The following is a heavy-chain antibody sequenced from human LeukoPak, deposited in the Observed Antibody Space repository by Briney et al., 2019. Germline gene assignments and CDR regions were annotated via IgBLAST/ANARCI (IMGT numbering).Heavy chain of an antibody. Sequence: GGSLRLSCSASGFTFSNYAMHWVRQAPGKGLEWVSGISGSGGSTYYADSVKGRFTISRDNSKNTLYLQMNSLRAEDTAVYYCAKGGRWDYYDSSHWGQGTMVTVSS. CDR2: ISGSGGST. CDR1: GFTFSNYA. CDR3: AKGGRWDYYDSSH. V-gene: IGHV3-23*01. J-gene: IGHJ3*01. D-gene: IGHD3-22*01.